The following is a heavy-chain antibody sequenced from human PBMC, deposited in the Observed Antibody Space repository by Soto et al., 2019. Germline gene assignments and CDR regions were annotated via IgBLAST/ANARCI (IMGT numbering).Heavy chain of an antibody. CDR2: IYSGGST. J-gene: IGHJ6*02. V-gene: IGHV3-53*01. Sequence: GGSLRLSCAASGFTVRSNYVSWVRQAPGKGLEWVSVIYSGGSTYYADSVKGRFTISRDNSKNTLYLQMNSLRAEDTAVYYCARDGRRCSSSSSCYSYYYGMDVWGQGTTVTVS. CDR3: ARDGRRCSSSSSCYSYYYGMDV. D-gene: IGHD6-6*01. CDR1: GFTVRSNY.